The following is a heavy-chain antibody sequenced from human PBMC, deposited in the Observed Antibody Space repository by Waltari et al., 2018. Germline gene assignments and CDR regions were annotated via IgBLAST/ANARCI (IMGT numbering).Heavy chain of an antibody. D-gene: IGHD3-3*01. CDR1: GFTFSSYA. V-gene: IGHV3-23*04. CDR3: AKGNLRFLEWLQTQLVHYYMDV. Sequence: EVQLVESGGGLVQPGGSLRLSCAASGFTFSSYAMSWVRQAPGKGLEWGSAISGSGGSTYYADSVKGRFTISRDNSKNTLYLQMNSLRAEDTAVYYCAKGNLRFLEWLQTQLVHYYMDVWGKGTTVTVSS. CDR2: ISGSGGST. J-gene: IGHJ6*03.